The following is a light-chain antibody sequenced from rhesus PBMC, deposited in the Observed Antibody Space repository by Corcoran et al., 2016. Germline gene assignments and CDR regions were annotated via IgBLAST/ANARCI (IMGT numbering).Light chain of an antibody. CDR3: LQDYTTPWT. V-gene: IGKV1-94*01. CDR1: QGINKE. J-gene: IGKJ1*01. CDR2: VAS. Sequence: DIQMTQSPSSLSASVGARVTVTCRASQGINKELSWYQPKPGKAPTLLINVASSLQTGVSSRFSGSGSRTDYTLTISSLQPEDVATYYCLQDYTTPWTFGQGTKVEIK.